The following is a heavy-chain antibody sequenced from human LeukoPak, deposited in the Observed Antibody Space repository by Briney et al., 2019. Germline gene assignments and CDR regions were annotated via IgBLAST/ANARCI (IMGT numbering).Heavy chain of an antibody. CDR1: GLSISTYN. CDR2: ISRSSSTI. CDR3: AVMTTVSSRYSYYMDV. Sequence: GWSLRLSCAASGLSISTYNINWVRQAPGKGLEGVSYISRSSSTIYYADSVKGGFTISIKNAKKSLYLQMNSLRAEDTAVYYCAVMTTVSSRYSYYMDVWGKGTAVTVSS. J-gene: IGHJ6*03. D-gene: IGHD4-17*01. V-gene: IGHV3-48*01.